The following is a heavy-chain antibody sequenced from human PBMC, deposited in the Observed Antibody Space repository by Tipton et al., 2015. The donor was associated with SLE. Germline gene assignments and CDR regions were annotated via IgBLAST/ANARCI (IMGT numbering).Heavy chain of an antibody. CDR2: IYYSGST. CDR1: GGSFSGYY. Sequence: TLSLTCAVYGGSFSGYYWSWIRQPPGKGLEWIGYIYYSGSTNYNPSLKSRVTISVDTSKNQFSLKLSSVTAADTAVYYCASYSVLSVAFDIWGQGTMVTVSS. D-gene: IGHD4-11*01. J-gene: IGHJ3*02. V-gene: IGHV4-59*01. CDR3: ASYSVLSVAFDI.